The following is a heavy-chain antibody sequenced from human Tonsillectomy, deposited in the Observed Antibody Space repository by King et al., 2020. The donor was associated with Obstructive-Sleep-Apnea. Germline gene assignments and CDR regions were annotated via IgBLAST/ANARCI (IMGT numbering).Heavy chain of an antibody. V-gene: IGHV3-9*01. CDR3: VRDTPYGTAAAFDS. CDR2: VSWDSNSL. Sequence: VQLVESGGGLVQPGRSLRLSCAASGFTFDDYAMHWVRQVPVRGLEWVSGVSWDSNSLRYVDSVKGRFTISRDNAKNSLYLEMKNLRIEDTALYYCVRDTPYGTAAAFDSWGRGTMVIVSS. D-gene: IGHD3-10*01. CDR1: GFTFDDYA. J-gene: IGHJ3*01.